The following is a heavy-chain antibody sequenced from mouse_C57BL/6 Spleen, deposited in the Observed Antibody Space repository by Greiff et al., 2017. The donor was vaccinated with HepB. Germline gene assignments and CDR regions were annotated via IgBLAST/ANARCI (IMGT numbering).Heavy chain of an antibody. CDR1: GYTFTSYW. CDR3: ARGGMSHYYGSSYPYYFDY. D-gene: IGHD1-1*01. V-gene: IGHV1-72*01. Sequence: VQLQQPGAELVKPGASVKLSCKASGYTFTSYWMHWVKQRPGRGLEWIGRIDPNSGGTKYNEKFKSKATLTVDKPSSTAYMQLSSLTSEDSAVYSCARGGMSHYYGSSYPYYFDYWGQGTTLTVSS. CDR2: IDPNSGGT. J-gene: IGHJ2*01.